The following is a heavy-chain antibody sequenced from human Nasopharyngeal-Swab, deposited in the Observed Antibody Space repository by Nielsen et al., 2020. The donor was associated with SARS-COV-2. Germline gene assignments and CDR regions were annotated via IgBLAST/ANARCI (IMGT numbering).Heavy chain of an antibody. V-gene: IGHV6-1*01. CDR3: SRGSGTYSDYFDY. CDR1: GDSVSSNSAA. D-gene: IGHD1-26*01. J-gene: IGHJ4*02. CDR2: TFFMSKWLN. Sequence: SQTLSLTCAISGDSVSSNSAAWTWIRQSPSRGLEWLGRTFFMSKWLNDYAVSVKSRLTINQDTSRNQFSLQLNSVTPEDTSIYYCSRGSGTYSDYFDYWGQGTLVSVSS.